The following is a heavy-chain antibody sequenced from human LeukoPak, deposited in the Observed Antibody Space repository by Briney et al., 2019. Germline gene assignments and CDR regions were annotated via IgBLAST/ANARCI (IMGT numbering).Heavy chain of an antibody. J-gene: IGHJ4*02. CDR1: GGSISSYD. CDR2: IYYSGST. V-gene: IGHV4-59*01. Sequence: PSETLSLTCTVSGGSISSYDWSWIRQPPGKGLEWIGYIYYSGSTNYNPSLKSRVTISVDTSKNQFSLKLSSVTAADTAVYYCARGKRYCTNGVCYSDYWGQGTLVTVSS. CDR3: ARGKRYCTNGVCYSDY. D-gene: IGHD2-8*01.